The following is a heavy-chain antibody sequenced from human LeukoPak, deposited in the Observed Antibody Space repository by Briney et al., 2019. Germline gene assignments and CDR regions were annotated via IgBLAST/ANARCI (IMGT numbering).Heavy chain of an antibody. Sequence: GESLKISCKGSEYTFDIYWIGWVRQIPGKGLEWMGIIYPADSDTRYSPSFQGQVTISVGKSINTAYLQWSSLKASDTAMYYCARRGEGGTYQSLDYWGQGTLVTVSS. V-gene: IGHV5-51*01. CDR1: EYTFDIYW. D-gene: IGHD1-26*01. CDR3: ARRGEGGTYQSLDY. J-gene: IGHJ4*02. CDR2: IYPADSDT.